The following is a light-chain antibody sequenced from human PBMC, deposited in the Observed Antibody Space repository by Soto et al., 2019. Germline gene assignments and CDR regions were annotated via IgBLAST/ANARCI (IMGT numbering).Light chain of an antibody. CDR3: QHMRT. CDR2: DAS. V-gene: IGKV1-5*01. J-gene: IGKJ1*01. CDR1: QSLSNR. Sequence: DIQMTQSPSSLSASVGDRVTITCRASQSLSNRLAWYQQKPGKAPKFLIYDASTLESGVPSRFSGSGFGTEFSLTISSLQPDDFGSYYCQHMRTFGQGTKVDIK.